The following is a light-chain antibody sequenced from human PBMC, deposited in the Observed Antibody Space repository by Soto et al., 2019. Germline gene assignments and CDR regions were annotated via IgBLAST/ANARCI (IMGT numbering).Light chain of an antibody. Sequence: EIVLTQSPGTLSLSPGARATLSCRASQSVSAGYFAWYQQKPGQAPRLLIYETSSRTTGIPDRFSGSGSGTDLTLTISRLEPEDFAVYYCQQYGNSPTFGQGTKV. CDR3: QQYGNSPT. J-gene: IGKJ1*01. CDR1: QSVSAGY. V-gene: IGKV3-20*01. CDR2: ETS.